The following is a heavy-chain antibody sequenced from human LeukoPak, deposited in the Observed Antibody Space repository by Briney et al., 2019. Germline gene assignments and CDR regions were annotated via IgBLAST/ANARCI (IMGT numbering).Heavy chain of an antibody. CDR3: TRVLTYSSSSVSAFDI. CDR2: MYYSGST. CDR1: GGSISNYY. J-gene: IGHJ3*02. Sequence: SETLSLTCTISGGSISNYYWSWIRQPPGKGLEWIGYMYYSGSTYDSPSLKSRVTLSLDTSKNQFSLKLGSVTAADTAVYYCTRVLTYSSSSVSAFDIWGQGTMVTVSS. V-gene: IGHV4-59*01. D-gene: IGHD6-13*01.